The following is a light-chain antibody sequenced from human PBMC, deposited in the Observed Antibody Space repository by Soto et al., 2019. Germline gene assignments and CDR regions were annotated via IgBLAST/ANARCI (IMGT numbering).Light chain of an antibody. CDR3: LQYYNFSWT. CDR2: AAS. V-gene: IGKV1-6*01. J-gene: IGKJ1*01. CDR1: QDIRNT. Sequence: AIQMTQSPSSLSASVGDRVTISCRASQDIRNTLAWYQQKPGEAPKLLIFAASNLRSGVPSRFSGSGSVTDFTLAITGLQPEDFATYYCLQYYNFSWTFGQVTKVEVK.